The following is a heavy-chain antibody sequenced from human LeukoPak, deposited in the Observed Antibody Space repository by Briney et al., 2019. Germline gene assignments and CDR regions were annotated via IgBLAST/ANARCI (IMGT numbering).Heavy chain of an antibody. CDR2: IRGRGGT. CDR3: TRVGITGTTLSDY. V-gene: IGHV3-23*01. J-gene: IGHJ4*02. D-gene: IGHD1-20*01. Sequence: PGGSLRLSCAASGFTFSSYAMSWVRQAPGKGLEWVSAIRGRGGTYHPASVEGRFTISRDNAKNSLYLQMNSQRAEDTAVYYCTRVGITGTTLSDYWGRGTLVTVSS. CDR1: GFTFSSYA.